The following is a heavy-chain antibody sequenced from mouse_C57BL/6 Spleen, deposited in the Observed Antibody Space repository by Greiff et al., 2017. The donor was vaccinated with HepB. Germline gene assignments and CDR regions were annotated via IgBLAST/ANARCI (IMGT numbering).Heavy chain of an antibody. V-gene: IGHV1-82*01. CDR2: IYPGDGDT. D-gene: IGHD2-5*01. CDR3: ASSDSNYGDYAMDY. Sequence: VQLQQSGPELVKPGASVKISCKASGYAFSSSWMNWVKQRPGKGLEWIGRIYPGDGDTNYNGKFKGKATLTADKSSSTAYMQLSSLTSEDSAVYFCASSDSNYGDYAMDYWGQGTSVTVSS. CDR1: GYAFSSSW. J-gene: IGHJ4*01.